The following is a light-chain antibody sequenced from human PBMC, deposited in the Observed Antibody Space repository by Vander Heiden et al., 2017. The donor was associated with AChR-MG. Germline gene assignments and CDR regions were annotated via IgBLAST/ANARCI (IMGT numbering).Light chain of an antibody. CDR1: QSISSY. CDR2: AAS. J-gene: IGKJ1*01. CDR3: QQRDSTLWT. V-gene: IGKV1-39*01. Sequence: DIQMTQSPSSLSASVGDRVTITCRASQSISSYLNWYQQKPGKAPKLLIYAASSLQRGVPSRFSGSGSGTDFTLTISRLQPEDFATYYCQQRDSTLWTFGQRTKVEIK.